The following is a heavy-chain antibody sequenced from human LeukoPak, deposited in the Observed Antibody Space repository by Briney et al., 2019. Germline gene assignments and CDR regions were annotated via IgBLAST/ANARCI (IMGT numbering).Heavy chain of an antibody. CDR1: GFTFSSYA. Sequence: PGRSLRLSCAASGFTFSSYAMHWVRQAPGKGLEWVAVISYDGSNKYYADSVKGRFTISRGNSKNTLYLQMNSLRAEDTAVYYCARDPNAVVVPAGDFDYWGQGTLVTVSS. V-gene: IGHV3-30-3*01. CDR2: ISYDGSNK. J-gene: IGHJ4*02. D-gene: IGHD2-2*01. CDR3: ARDPNAVVVPAGDFDY.